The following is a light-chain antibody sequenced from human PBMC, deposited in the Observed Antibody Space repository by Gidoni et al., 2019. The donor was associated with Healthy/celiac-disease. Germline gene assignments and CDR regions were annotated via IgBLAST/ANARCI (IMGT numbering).Light chain of an antibody. CDR3: QQSYSFPWT. V-gene: IGKV1-39*01. Sequence: IQITQSPSSLSASVGDTVTITRRASQSISSSLNWYQQKPGKSPKLLIYDASRLHSGVPSRFSGSGSGTDFTLTISSLQPEDFATYYCQQSYSFPWTFGQGTKVEIK. J-gene: IGKJ1*01. CDR1: QSISSS. CDR2: DAS.